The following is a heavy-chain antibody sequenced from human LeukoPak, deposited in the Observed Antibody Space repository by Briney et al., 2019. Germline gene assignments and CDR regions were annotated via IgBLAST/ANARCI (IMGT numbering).Heavy chain of an antibody. V-gene: IGHV1-24*01. CDR1: GYTLTELS. J-gene: IGHJ4*02. Sequence: ASVKVSCKVSGYTLTELSMHWVRQAPGKGLEWMGGFDPEDGETIYAQKFQGRVTMTEDTSTDTAYMELSSLGSEDTAVYYCATALRYYDFWSGYYTDYWGQGTLVTVSS. D-gene: IGHD3-3*01. CDR3: ATALRYYDFWSGYYTDY. CDR2: FDPEDGET.